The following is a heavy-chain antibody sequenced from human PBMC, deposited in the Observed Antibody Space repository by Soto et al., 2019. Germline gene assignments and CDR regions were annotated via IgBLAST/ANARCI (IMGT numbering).Heavy chain of an antibody. CDR3: ARGRKGFSSSCYVD. CDR1: GGSFSGYY. J-gene: IGHJ4*02. V-gene: IGHV4-34*01. D-gene: IGHD6-13*01. Sequence: ASETLSLTCAVYGGSFSGYYWTWIRQPPGKGLEWIGEINDSGGTDYNPSLKSRVTISLDTSKNQLSLKLSSVTAADTAVYYCARGRKGFSSSCYVDWGQGTLVTVSS. CDR2: INDSGGT.